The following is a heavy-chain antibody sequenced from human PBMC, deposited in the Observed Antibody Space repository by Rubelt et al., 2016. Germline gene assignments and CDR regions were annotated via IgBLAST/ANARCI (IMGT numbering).Heavy chain of an antibody. V-gene: IGHV4-59*01. D-gene: IGHD6-6*01. CDR3: ARNSYRQLLPGYYYYYGMDV. CDR2: IYYSGST. Sequence: GLEWIGYIYYSGSTNYNPSLKSRVTISVDTSKNQFSLKLSSVTAADTAVYYCARNSYRQLLPGYYYYYGMDVWGQGTTVTVSS. J-gene: IGHJ6*02.